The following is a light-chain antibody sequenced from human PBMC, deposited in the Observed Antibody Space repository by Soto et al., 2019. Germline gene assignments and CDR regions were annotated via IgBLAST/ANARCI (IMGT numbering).Light chain of an antibody. CDR3: SSYTTTSTLV. CDR1: SSDVGYYNY. Sequence: QSALTQPASVSGSLGQPITISCTGSSSDVGYYNYVSWYQHHPGEAPKLMIYEVSNRPSGVSNRFSGSKSGDTASLTISGLQAEDEADYYCSSYTTTSTLVFGGGTKLTVL. V-gene: IGLV2-14*01. CDR2: EVS. J-gene: IGLJ3*02.